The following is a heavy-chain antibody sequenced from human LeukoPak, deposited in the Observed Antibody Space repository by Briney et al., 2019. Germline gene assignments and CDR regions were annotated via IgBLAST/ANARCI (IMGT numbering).Heavy chain of an antibody. CDR3: ARQGGSFAFDI. J-gene: IGHJ3*02. CDR2: IYNSGST. D-gene: IGHD1-26*01. Sequence: SETLSLTCTVSGGSISSNYWSWLRHPPGKGLEWIGYIYNSGSTNYNPSLKSRVTISVDTSKNQFSLKLNSVTAADTAVYYGARQGGSFAFDIWGQGTMVTVSS. CDR1: GGSISSNY. V-gene: IGHV4-59*08.